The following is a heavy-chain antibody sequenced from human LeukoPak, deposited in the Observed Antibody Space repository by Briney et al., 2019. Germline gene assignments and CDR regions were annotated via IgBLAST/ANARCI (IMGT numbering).Heavy chain of an antibody. D-gene: IGHD2-2*01. CDR3: AGQRCSSTSCYSWFDP. CDR1: GGSISSFY. CDR2: VFYTGST. J-gene: IGHJ5*02. V-gene: IGHV4-59*08. Sequence: SETLSLTCTVSGGSISSFYWSWIRQPPGKGLEWIGYVFYTGSTNYNPSLKSRVTISVDTSKNQFSLKLTSVTAADTAVYYCAGQRCSSTSCYSWFDPWGQGTLVTVSS.